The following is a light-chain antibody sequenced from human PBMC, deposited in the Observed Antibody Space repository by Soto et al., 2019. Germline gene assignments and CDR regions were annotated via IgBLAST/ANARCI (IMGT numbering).Light chain of an antibody. V-gene: IGLV2-14*01. CDR2: DVS. Sequence: QSVLTQPASVSGSPGQSLTISCTGTSRDVGGYDFVSWYQQHPGKAPKVMIYDVSNRPSGVSNRFSGSKSGNTASLTISGLQAQDEADYYCCSYTSSDTYVFGTGTKVTVL. CDR3: CSYTSSDTYV. J-gene: IGLJ1*01. CDR1: SRDVGGYDF.